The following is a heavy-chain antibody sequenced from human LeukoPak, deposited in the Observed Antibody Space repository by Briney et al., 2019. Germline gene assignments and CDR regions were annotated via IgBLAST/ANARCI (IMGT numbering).Heavy chain of an antibody. CDR3: ARAAFGEWLLDY. Sequence: GGSLRLSCAASGSTFSDYYMTWIRQSPAKGLEWVSYISAGGTTYYADSVKGRFYISRDNANNSVYLQMNSLRGDDTAVYYCARAAFGEWLLDYWGQGTLVTVSS. CDR2: ISAGGTT. CDR1: GSTFSDYY. V-gene: IGHV3-11*01. J-gene: IGHJ4*02. D-gene: IGHD3-10*01.